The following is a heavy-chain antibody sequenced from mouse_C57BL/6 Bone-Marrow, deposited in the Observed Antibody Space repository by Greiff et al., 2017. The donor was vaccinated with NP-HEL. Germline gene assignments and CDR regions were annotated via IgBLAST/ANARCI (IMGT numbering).Heavy chain of an antibody. V-gene: IGHV1-85*01. CDR2: IYPRDGST. Sequence: VQLVESGPELVKPGASVKLSCKASGYTFTSYDINWVKQRPGQGLEWIGWIYPRDGSTKYNEKFKGKATLTVDTSSSTAYMELHSLTSEDSAVYFCAREGVYYYGSRDFDVWGTGTTVTVSS. CDR1: GYTFTSYD. D-gene: IGHD1-1*01. CDR3: AREGVYYYGSRDFDV. J-gene: IGHJ1*03.